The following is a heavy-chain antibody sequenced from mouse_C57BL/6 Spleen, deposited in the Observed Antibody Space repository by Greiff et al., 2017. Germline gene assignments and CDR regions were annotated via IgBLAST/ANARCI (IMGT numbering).Heavy chain of an antibody. CDR2: ISDGGSYT. D-gene: IGHD1-1*01. CDR3: ARDKITTVSYFSN. CDR1: GFTFSSYA. Sequence: EVKLVESGGGLVKPGGSLKLSCAASGFTFSSYAMSWVRQTPEKRLEWVATISDGGSYTDYTDNVKGRFTISRDNAKNNLYLQMSHLKSEDTAMYYCARDKITTVSYFSNWGQGATLTVSS. J-gene: IGHJ2*01. V-gene: IGHV5-4*01.